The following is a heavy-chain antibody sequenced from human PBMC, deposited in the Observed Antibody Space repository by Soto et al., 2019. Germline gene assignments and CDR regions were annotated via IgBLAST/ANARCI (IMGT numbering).Heavy chain of an antibody. J-gene: IGHJ4*02. D-gene: IGHD3-9*01. CDR2: IYSGGST. CDR1: GFTVSSNY. CDR3: AREDHDILTGYYIVY. Sequence: PGGSLRLSCAASGFTVSSNYMSWVRQAPGKGLEWVSVIYSGGSTYYADSVKGRFTISRDNSKNTLYLQMNSLRAEDTAVYYCAREDHDILTGYYIVYWGQGTLVTV. V-gene: IGHV3-66*01.